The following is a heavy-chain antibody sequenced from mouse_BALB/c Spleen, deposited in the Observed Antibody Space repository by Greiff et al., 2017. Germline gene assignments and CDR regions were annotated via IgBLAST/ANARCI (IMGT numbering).Heavy chain of an antibody. CDR3: ARHGTGTTHFDV. J-gene: IGHJ1*01. Sequence: EVQLVESGGGLVKPGGSLKLSCAASGFTFSSYAMSWVRQTPEKRLEWVATISSGGSYTYYPDSVKGRFTISRDNAKNTLYLQMSSLRSEDTAMYYCARHGTGTTHFDVWGAGTTVTVSS. V-gene: IGHV5-9-3*01. CDR1: GFTFSSYA. D-gene: IGHD4-1*01. CDR2: ISSGGSYT.